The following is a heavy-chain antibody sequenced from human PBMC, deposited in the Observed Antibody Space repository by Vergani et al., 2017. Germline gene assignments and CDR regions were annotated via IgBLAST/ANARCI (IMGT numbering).Heavy chain of an antibody. J-gene: IGHJ5*02. D-gene: IGHD1-7*01. V-gene: IGHV3-30*02. CDR2: TRPHEDGA. CDR3: GKTQGTVVGTWWFDP. CDR1: GFTFSSYG. Sequence: VQMVESGGGLVKPGGSLRLSCVASGFTFSSYGVHWVRQAPGRGLESVTFTRPHEDGAFYSASVRGRFTVSRDNSKNTLYLEMNRLNVDDTAIYYCGKTQGTVVGTWWFDPWGQGTPVTVSS.